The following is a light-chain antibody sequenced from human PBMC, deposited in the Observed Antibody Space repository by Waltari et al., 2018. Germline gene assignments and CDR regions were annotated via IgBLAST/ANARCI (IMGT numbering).Light chain of an antibody. CDR1: ERLGIY. CDR3: KQSYNTPQKT. V-gene: IGKV1-39*01. Sequence: DIQMTQSPSSLSASVGDRVTITCRASERLGIYLNWYQQKPGEAPKLLIYAASSLQSAVPSRFSGSGYGTDFTLTISSLQLEDFATYYCKQSYNTPQKTFGQGTKVEVK. J-gene: IGKJ1*01. CDR2: AAS.